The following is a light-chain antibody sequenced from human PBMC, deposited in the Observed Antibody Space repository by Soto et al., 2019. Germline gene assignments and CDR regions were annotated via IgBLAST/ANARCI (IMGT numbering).Light chain of an antibody. V-gene: IGKV1-9*01. CDR2: AAS. CDR1: QDISTH. CDR3: QQLKAVSPHP. J-gene: IGKJ4*01. Sequence: IQLTQSPSSLSASVGDSVTITCRASQDISTHIAWYQQKPGTAPKVLIYAASPLESGIPSRFRGSGPGADYTVTQSPLQPEDFGTYYCQQLKAVSPHPFGG.